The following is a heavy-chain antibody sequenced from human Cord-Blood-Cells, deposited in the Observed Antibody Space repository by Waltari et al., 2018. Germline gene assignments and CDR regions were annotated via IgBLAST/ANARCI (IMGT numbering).Heavy chain of an antibody. CDR1: GYTFTGYY. J-gene: IGHJ6*03. Sequence: QVQLVQSGAEVKKPGASVKVSCKASGYTFTGYYMHWVRQAPGQGLEWMGWINPNSGGTNYAQKFQGRATRTRDTSISTAYMERSRLRSDDTAVYYCAREIRYCSGGSCYYYYYYMDVWGKGTTVTVSS. V-gene: IGHV1-2*02. CDR3: AREIRYCSGGSCYYYYYYMDV. CDR2: INPNSGGT. D-gene: IGHD2-15*01.